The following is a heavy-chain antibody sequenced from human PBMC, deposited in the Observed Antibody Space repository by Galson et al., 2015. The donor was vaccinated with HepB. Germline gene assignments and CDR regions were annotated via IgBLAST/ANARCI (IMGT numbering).Heavy chain of an antibody. CDR3: ARGGGPMLIHYYYYMDV. D-gene: IGHD2-21*01. CDR1: GYTFTSYD. V-gene: IGHV1-8*01. Sequence: SVKVSCKASGYTFTSYDINWVRQATGQGLEWMGWMNPNSGNTGYAQKFQGRVTMTRNTSISTAYMELSSLRSEDTAVYYCARGGGPMLIHYYYYMDVWGKGTTVTVSS. J-gene: IGHJ6*03. CDR2: MNPNSGNT.